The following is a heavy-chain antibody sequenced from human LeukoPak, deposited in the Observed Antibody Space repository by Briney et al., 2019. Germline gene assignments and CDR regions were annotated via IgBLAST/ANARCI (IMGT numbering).Heavy chain of an antibody. D-gene: IGHD1-26*01. CDR2: IRGDGSNR. V-gene: IGHV3-30*02. J-gene: IGHJ4*02. CDR3: AKGDGGSGSYFDY. Sequence: GGSLRLSCAASGFTFSGYGMHWVRQAPGKGLEWVTYIRGDGSNRDYADSVKGRFTISRDNSKNTFYLQMNSLRAEDTAVYYCAKGDGGSGSYFDYWGQGTLVTVSS. CDR1: GFTFSGYG.